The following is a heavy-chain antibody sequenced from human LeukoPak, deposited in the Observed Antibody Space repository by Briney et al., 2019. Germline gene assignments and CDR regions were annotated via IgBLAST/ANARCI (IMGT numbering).Heavy chain of an antibody. V-gene: IGHV4-39*07. CDR1: GGSISSSSYY. J-gene: IGHJ3*02. Sequence: SETLSLTCTVSGGSISSSSYYWGWIRQPPGKGLEWIGSIYYSGNTYYNPSLKSRVTISVDTSKNQFSLKLSSVTAADTAVYYCARYCSSTSCYWNAFDIWGQGTMVTVSS. CDR2: IYYSGNT. D-gene: IGHD2-2*01. CDR3: ARYCSSTSCYWNAFDI.